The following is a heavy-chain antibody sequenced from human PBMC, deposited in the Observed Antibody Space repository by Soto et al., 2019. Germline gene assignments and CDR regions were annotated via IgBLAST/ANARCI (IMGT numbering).Heavy chain of an antibody. V-gene: IGHV1-3*01. Sequence: QVQLVQSGAEVKKPGASVKVSCKASGYTFTSYAMHWVRQAPGQRLEWMGWINAGNGNTKYSQKFQGRVTITRDTXXSTAYAELSSLRSEETAVYYCAREATVGYGYGMDVWGQGTTVTVSS. J-gene: IGHJ6*02. CDR3: AREATVGYGYGMDV. D-gene: IGHD4-17*01. CDR2: INAGNGNT. CDR1: GYTFTSYA.